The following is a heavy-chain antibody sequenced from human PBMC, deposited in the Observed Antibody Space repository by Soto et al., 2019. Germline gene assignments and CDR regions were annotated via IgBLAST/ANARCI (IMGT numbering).Heavy chain of an antibody. CDR3: TTASERFGELFDYYYYYGMDV. V-gene: IGHV3-15*07. D-gene: IGHD3-10*01. CDR2: IKSKTDGGTT. CDR1: GFTFSNAW. Sequence: GGSLRLSCAASGFTFSNAWMNWVRQAPGKGLEWVGRIKSKTDGGTTDYAAPVKGRFTISRDDSKNTLYLQMNSLKTEDTAVYYCTTASERFGELFDYYYYYGMDVWGQGTTVTVSS. J-gene: IGHJ6*02.